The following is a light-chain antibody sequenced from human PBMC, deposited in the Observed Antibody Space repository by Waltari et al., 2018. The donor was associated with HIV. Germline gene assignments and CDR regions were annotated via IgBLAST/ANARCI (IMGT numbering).Light chain of an antibody. CDR2: RDS. CDR3: YCAADNSRV. CDR1: VVPKTY. V-gene: IGLV3-27*01. J-gene: IGLJ3*02. Sequence: SYELTQPSSVSVSPGQTARITCSGHVVPKTYIRWFQQKLGQAPLLVIYRDSDRPSGIPDRFSASTSGTTATLTISGAQNEDEADYYCYCAADNSRVLGGGTKVTVL.